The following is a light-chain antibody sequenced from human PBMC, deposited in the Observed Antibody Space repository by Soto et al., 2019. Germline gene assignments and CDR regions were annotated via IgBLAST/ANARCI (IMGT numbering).Light chain of an antibody. CDR3: QTWATVPDWV. J-gene: IGLJ3*02. CDR2: LDSDGSH. Sequence: QPVLTQSPSASASLGASVKLTCTLSCGHSTYAIAWHQQQPEKGPRYLMKLDSDGSHSKGDGIPDRFSGSSSGAERYLTISSLQSEDEADYYCQTWATVPDWVFGGGTKLTVL. V-gene: IGLV4-69*01. CDR1: CGHSTYA.